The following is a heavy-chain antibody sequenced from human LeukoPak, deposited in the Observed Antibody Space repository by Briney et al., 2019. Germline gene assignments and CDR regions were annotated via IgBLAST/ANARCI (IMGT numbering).Heavy chain of an antibody. V-gene: IGHV3-30*02. CDR3: AKDQRYYDSSGPASDY. D-gene: IGHD3-22*01. Sequence: GGSLRLSCAASGFTFSSYGMHWVRQAPGKGLEWVAFIRYDGSNKYYADSVKGRFTISRDNSKNTLYLQMNSLRAEDTAVYYCAKDQRYYDSSGPASDYWGQGILVTVSS. J-gene: IGHJ4*02. CDR1: GFTFSSYG. CDR2: IRYDGSNK.